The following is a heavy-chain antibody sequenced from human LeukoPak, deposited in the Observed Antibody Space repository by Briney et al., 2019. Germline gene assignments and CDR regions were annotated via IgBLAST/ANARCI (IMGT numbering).Heavy chain of an antibody. Sequence: KPSETLSLTCSVSGGSLTNYYWGWIRQPPGKGLEFIGYIHSDGTTNYDSSLQSRVAISLDTSKIRFSLRLYSVTAADTALYFCARLNFRGGEALHFDSWGQGTLVTVSS. CDR1: GGSLTNYY. J-gene: IGHJ4*02. D-gene: IGHD3-16*01. CDR3: ARLNFRGGEALHFDS. CDR2: IHSDGTT. V-gene: IGHV4-4*09.